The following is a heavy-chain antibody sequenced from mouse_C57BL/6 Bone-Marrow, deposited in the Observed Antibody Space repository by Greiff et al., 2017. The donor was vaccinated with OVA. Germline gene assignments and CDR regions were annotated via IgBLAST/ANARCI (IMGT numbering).Heavy chain of an antibody. CDR2: IDPNSGGT. V-gene: IGHV1-72*01. J-gene: IGHJ2*01. CDR3: GSFRGYGSSSRYFDC. CDR1: GYTFTSYW. D-gene: IGHD1-1*01. Sequence: QVKLQQPGAELVKPGASVKLSCKASGYTFTSYWMHWVKQRPGRGLEWIGRIDPNSGGTKYNEKFKSKATLTVDKSSSTAYMQLSSLTSEDSAVYYCGSFRGYGSSSRYFDCWGQGTTLTVSS.